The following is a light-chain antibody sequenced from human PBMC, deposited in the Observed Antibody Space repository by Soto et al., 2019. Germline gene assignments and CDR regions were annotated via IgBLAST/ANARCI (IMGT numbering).Light chain of an antibody. V-gene: IGLV2-8*01. CDR3: SSYAGSDNYVL. CDR2: EVT. Sequence: QSALTQPPSVSGSPGQSVTMSCTGTRYDVGGYNYVSWYQQHPGKVPKLMIYEVTKRPSGVPDRFSGSKSGNTASLTVSGLQAEDEADYYCSSYAGSDNYVLFGGGTKVTVL. J-gene: IGLJ2*01. CDR1: RYDVGGYNY.